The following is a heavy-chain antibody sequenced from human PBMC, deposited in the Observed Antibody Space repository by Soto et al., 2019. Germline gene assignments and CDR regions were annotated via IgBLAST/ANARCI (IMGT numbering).Heavy chain of an antibody. Sequence: GESLKISCKGSGYSFTSYWISWVRQMPGKGLEWMGRIDPSDSYTNYSPSFQGHVTISADKSISTAYLQWSSLKASDTAMYYCAAHCSGGSCYSGDAFDIWGQGTMVTV. CDR2: IDPSDSYT. CDR1: GYSFTSYW. V-gene: IGHV5-10-1*01. CDR3: AAHCSGGSCYSGDAFDI. J-gene: IGHJ3*02. D-gene: IGHD2-15*01.